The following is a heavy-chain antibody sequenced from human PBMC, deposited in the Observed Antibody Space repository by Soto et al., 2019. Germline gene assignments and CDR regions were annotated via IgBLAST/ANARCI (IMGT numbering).Heavy chain of an antibody. Sequence: GGSLRLSCAASGFTFSSYSMNWVRQAPGKGLEWVSSISSSSSYIYYADSVKGRFTISRDNAKNSLYLQMNSLRAEDTAVYYCARASNGVDYYYYMDVWGKGTTVTVSS. CDR3: ARASNGVDYYYYMDV. CDR1: GFTFSSYS. V-gene: IGHV3-21*01. J-gene: IGHJ6*03. D-gene: IGHD2-8*01. CDR2: ISSSSSYI.